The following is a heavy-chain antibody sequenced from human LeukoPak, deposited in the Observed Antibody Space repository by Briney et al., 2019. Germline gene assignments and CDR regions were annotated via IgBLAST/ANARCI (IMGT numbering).Heavy chain of an antibody. CDR1: GDSMRGYW. J-gene: IGHJ3*02. CDR2: IFHSGST. D-gene: IGHD1-20*01. CDR3: ASAVGITGAPFDAFDI. V-gene: IGHV4-4*02. Sequence: SETLSLTCAASGDSMRGYWLSWVRQSPGKGLEWIGEIFHSGSTNYNPSLMSRVTISVDRSKNQFSLKLSSVTAADTAVYYCASAVGITGAPFDAFDIWGQGTMVTVSS.